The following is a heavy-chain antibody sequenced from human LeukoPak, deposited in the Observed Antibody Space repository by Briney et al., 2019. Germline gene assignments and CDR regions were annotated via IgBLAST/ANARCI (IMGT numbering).Heavy chain of an antibody. V-gene: IGHV5-51*01. CDR1: GYSFSTYW. J-gene: IGHJ3*02. CDR3: ARRDILTGSRDAFDI. CDR2: IYPDDSDT. Sequence: GESLKISCKSSGYSFSTYWIGWVRQMPGKGLEWMGIIYPDDSDTRYSPSFQGQVTISADKSINTAYLQWSSLKASDTAMYYCARRDILTGSRDAFDIWGQGTMVTVSS. D-gene: IGHD3-9*01.